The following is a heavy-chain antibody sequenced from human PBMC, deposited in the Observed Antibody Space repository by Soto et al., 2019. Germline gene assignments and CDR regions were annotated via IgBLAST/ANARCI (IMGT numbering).Heavy chain of an antibody. V-gene: IGHV4-59*01. J-gene: IGHJ4*02. CDR3: ARGGAYCGGDCYRFDY. D-gene: IGHD2-21*02. CDR1: GGSISSYY. CDR2: IYYSGST. Sequence: PSETLSITCTVSGGSISSYYWSWIRQPPGKGLEWIGYIYYSGSTNYNPSLKSRVTISVDTSKNQFSLKLSSVTAADTAVYYCARGGAYCGGDCYRFDYWGQGTLVTVSS.